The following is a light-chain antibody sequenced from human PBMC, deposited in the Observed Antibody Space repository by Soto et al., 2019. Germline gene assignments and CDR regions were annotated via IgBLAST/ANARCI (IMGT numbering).Light chain of an antibody. J-gene: IGLJ1*01. CDR3: QSYDSSLSGSYV. CDR2: VNS. Sequence: QSVLTQPPSVSGSPGQRVTISCTGSSSNIGAGYYVHWYQQLPGTAPKLLIYVNSNRPSGVPDRFSGSKSGTAASLAITGLQAEDEADYYYQSYDSSLSGSYVFGTGTKLTVL. V-gene: IGLV1-40*01. CDR1: SSNIGAGYY.